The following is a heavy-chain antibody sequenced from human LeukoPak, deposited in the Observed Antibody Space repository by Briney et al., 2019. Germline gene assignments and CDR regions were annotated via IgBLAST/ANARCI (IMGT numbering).Heavy chain of an antibody. Sequence: SETLSLTCAVSGGSISSSNWWSWVRQPPGKGLEWIGEIYHSGSTNYNPSLKSRVTISVDKSKNQFSLKLSSVTAADTAVYYCARGPGIAAAGTFDYWGQGTLVTVSS. V-gene: IGHV4-4*02. J-gene: IGHJ4*02. CDR1: GGSISSSNW. D-gene: IGHD6-13*01. CDR3: ARGPGIAAAGTFDY. CDR2: IYHSGST.